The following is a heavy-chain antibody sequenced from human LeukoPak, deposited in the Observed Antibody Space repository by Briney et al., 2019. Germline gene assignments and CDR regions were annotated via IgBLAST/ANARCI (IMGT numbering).Heavy chain of an antibody. J-gene: IGHJ4*02. V-gene: IGHV1-2*02. Sequence: ASVKVSCKASGYTFIGHYIHWVRQAPGQRLEWMGWINPSSGGANYAQKSQGRVTMTRGTSTSTAFMELSSLRSDDTAVYYCARAFNGYYFDFWGQGTQVTVSS. CDR2: INPSSGGA. CDR1: GYTFIGHY. CDR3: ARAFNGYYFDF.